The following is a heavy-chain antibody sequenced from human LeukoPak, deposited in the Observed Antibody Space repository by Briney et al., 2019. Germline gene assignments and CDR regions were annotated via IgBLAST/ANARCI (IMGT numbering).Heavy chain of an antibody. Sequence: PGGSLRLSCAASGLTVSSNHMSWVRQAPGKGLEWVSYISSSGSTIYYADSVKGRFTISRDNAKNSLYLQMNSLRAEDTAVYYCARENNVVVPEGMDVWGQGTTVTVSS. CDR1: GLTVSSNH. V-gene: IGHV3-11*01. CDR3: ARENNVVVPEGMDV. J-gene: IGHJ6*02. CDR2: ISSSGSTI. D-gene: IGHD2-2*01.